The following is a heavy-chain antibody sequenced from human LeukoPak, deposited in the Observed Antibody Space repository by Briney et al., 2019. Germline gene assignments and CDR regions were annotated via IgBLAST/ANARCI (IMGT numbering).Heavy chain of an antibody. CDR3: ARSYYDSSGYLDY. J-gene: IGHJ4*02. D-gene: IGHD3-22*01. CDR2: IIPIFGIA. Sequence: SVKVSCKASGGTFSSYAISWVRQAPGQGPEWMGRIIPIFGIANYAQKFQGRVTITADKSTSTAYMELSSLRSEDTAVYYCARSYYDSSGYLDYWGQGTLVTVSS. V-gene: IGHV1-69*04. CDR1: GGTFSSYA.